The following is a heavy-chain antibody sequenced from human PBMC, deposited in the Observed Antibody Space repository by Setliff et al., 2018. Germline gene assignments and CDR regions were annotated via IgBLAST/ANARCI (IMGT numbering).Heavy chain of an antibody. CDR2: ISPYNGNT. J-gene: IGHJ4*02. CDR3: ARSSGPRVVLAADFDS. D-gene: IGHD3-9*01. V-gene: IGHV1-18*01. Sequence: ASVKVSCKTSGYNFITTGISWVRQAPGQGPEWMGCISPYNGNTNYAQKFQDRVTMTTDTSTATVYMELKNLGTDDTAVYYCARSSGPRVVLAADFDSWGQGTLVTVSS. CDR1: GYNFITTG.